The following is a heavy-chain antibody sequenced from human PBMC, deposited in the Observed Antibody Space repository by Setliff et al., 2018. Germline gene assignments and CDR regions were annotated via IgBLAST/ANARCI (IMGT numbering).Heavy chain of an antibody. D-gene: IGHD3-10*01. J-gene: IGHJ4*02. CDR3: FGAGTCSY. CDR2: INPHGSEK. V-gene: IGHV3-7*01. CDR1: GLSYSDYW. Sequence: GGSLRLSCTASGLSYSDYWVSWVRQAPGKGLEWLASINPHGSEKYYADSVKGRFTISRDNAKNSLSLQMNNLRTEDTAVYYCFGAGTCSYWGQGTLVTVSS.